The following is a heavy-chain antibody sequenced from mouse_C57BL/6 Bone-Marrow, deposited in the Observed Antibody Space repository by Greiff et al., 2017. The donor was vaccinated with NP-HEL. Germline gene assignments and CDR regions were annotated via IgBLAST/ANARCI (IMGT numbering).Heavy chain of an antibody. V-gene: IGHV1-7*01. CDR2: INPSSGYT. D-gene: IGHD3-2*02. CDR3: ARQLRPDYYAMDY. Sequence: VQLQQSGAELAKPGASVKLSCKASGYTFTSYWMHWVKQRPGQGLEWIGYINPSSGYTKYNQKFKDKATLTADKSSSTAYMQLSSLTYEDSAVYYCARQLRPDYYAMDYWGQGTSVTVSS. J-gene: IGHJ4*01. CDR1: GYTFTSYW.